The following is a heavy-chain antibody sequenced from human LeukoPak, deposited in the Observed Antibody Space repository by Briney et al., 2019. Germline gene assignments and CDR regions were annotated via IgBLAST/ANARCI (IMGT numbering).Heavy chain of an antibody. CDR1: GFTFSSYS. CDR3: ARVYYYGSGSYHNYYYYGMDV. V-gene: IGHV3-21*01. D-gene: IGHD3-10*01. CDR2: ISSSSSYI. J-gene: IGHJ6*02. Sequence: GGSLRLSCAASGFTFSSYSMNWVRQAPGKGLEWVSSISSSSSYIYYVDSVKGRFTISRDNAKNSLYLQMNSLRAEDTAVYYCARVYYYGSGSYHNYYYYGMDVWGQGTTVTVSS.